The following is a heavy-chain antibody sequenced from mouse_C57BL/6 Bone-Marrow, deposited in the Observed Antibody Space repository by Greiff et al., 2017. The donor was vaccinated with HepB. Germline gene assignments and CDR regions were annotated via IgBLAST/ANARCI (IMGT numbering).Heavy chain of an antibody. CDR1: GYTFTEYT. V-gene: IGHV1-62-2*01. CDR3: ARHEEGGVYDGYYVGYWYFDV. J-gene: IGHJ1*03. Sequence: VQLQQSGAELVKPGASVKLSCKASGYTFTEYTIHWVKQRSGQGLEWIGWFYPGSGSIKYNEKFKDKATLTADKSSSTVYMELSRLTSEDSAVYFSARHEEGGVYDGYYVGYWYFDVWGTGTTVTVSS. D-gene: IGHD2-3*01. CDR2: FYPGSGSI.